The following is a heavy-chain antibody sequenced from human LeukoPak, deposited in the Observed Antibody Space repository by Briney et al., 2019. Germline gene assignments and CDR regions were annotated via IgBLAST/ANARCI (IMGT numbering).Heavy chain of an antibody. CDR2: FDPEDGET. D-gene: IGHD3-10*01. V-gene: IGHV1-24*01. CDR1: GYTLTELS. Sequence: GASVKVSCKVSGYTLTELSMHWVRQAPGKGLEWMGGFDPEDGETIYAQKFQGRVTMTEDTSTDTAYMELSSLRAEDTAVYYCARGGTMARGLDYWGQGTLVTVSS. J-gene: IGHJ4*02. CDR3: ARGGTMARGLDY.